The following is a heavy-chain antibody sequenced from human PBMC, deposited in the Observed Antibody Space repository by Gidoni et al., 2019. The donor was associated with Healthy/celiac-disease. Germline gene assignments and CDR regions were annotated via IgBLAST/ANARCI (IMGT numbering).Heavy chain of an antibody. CDR3: AKDSMTTVTFFDY. J-gene: IGHJ4*02. CDR2: ISGSGGST. D-gene: IGHD4-17*01. Sequence: VQLLESGGCLVQPWGSLRLSFASSGFPFSSYAMSCVRQAPGKGLEWVSAISGSGGSTYYADSVKGRFTISRDNSKNTLYLQMNSLRAEDTAVYYCAKDSMTTVTFFDYWGQGTLVTVSS. CDR1: GFPFSSYA. V-gene: IGHV3-23*01.